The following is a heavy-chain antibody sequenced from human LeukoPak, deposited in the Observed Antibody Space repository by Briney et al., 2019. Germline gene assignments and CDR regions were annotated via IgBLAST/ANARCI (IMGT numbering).Heavy chain of an antibody. Sequence: ETLSLTCTVSGGSISSSSYYWGWIRQPPGKGLEWVSRINHDGSSTSYADSLRGRFTISRDNAKNTLYLQVNSLRAEDTAVYYCATEGAMELTQLDSWGQGTLVTVSS. V-gene: IGHV3-74*01. CDR3: ATEGAMELTQLDS. CDR2: INHDGSST. J-gene: IGHJ4*02. D-gene: IGHD4/OR15-4a*01. CDR1: GGSISSSSYY.